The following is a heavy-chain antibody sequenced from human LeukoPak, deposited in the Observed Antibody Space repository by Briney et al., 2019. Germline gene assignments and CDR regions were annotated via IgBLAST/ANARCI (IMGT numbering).Heavy chain of an antibody. Sequence: SETLSLTCTVSGGSISSYYWSWIRQPPGKGLEWIGYIYYSGSTNYNPSLKSRVTISVDTSKNQFSLKLSSVTAADTAVYYCARDDGRITMIDWGQGTLVTVSS. CDR1: GGSISSYY. J-gene: IGHJ4*02. V-gene: IGHV4-59*01. D-gene: IGHD3-22*01. CDR2: IYYSGST. CDR3: ARDDGRITMID.